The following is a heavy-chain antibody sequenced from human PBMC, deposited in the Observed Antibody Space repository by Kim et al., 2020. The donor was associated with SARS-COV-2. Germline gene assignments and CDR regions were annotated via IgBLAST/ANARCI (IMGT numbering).Heavy chain of an antibody. V-gene: IGHV3-15*01. CDR2: IKSKTDGETT. CDR3: TTDPRGRPKYGGNSGYGMNV. Sequence: GGSLRLSCEAVGFTFTNAWMSWVRQAPGKGLEWVGRIKSKTDGETTDYAAPVKGRFTVARDDLKNTVFLQMSSLKTEDTAVYYCTTDPRGRPKYGGNSGYGMNVWGQGTTVTVSS. J-gene: IGHJ6*02. D-gene: IGHD2-21*02. CDR1: GFTFTNAW.